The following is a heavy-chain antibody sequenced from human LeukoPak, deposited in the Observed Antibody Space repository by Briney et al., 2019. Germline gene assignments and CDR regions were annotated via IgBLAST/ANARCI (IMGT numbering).Heavy chain of an antibody. V-gene: IGHV3-66*01. D-gene: IGHD3-22*01. CDR2: ICSGGST. J-gene: IGHJ6*03. CDR3: AKAPYYYDSRPYGERVYYMDV. CDR1: EFSVGSNY. Sequence: PGGSLRLSCAASEFSVGSNYMTWVRQAPGKGLEWVSLICSGGSTYYADSVKGRFTISRDNSKNTLYLQMNSLRAEDTAVYYCAKAPYYYDSRPYGERVYYMDVWGKGTTVTISS.